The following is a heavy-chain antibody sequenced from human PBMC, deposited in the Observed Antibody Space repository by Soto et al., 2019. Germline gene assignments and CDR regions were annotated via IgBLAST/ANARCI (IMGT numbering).Heavy chain of an antibody. V-gene: IGHV1-69*01. CDR1: GGTFSSYA. CDR3: ARDRGGSGWTNLDY. D-gene: IGHD6-19*01. J-gene: IGHJ4*02. CDR2: IIPIFGTA. Sequence: QVQLVQSGAEVKKPGSSVKVSCKASGGTFSSYAISWVRQAPGQGLEWMGGIIPIFGTANYAQKFQGRVTITADESTSTAYMERSSLRSEDTAVYYCARDRGGSGWTNLDYWGQGTLVTVSS.